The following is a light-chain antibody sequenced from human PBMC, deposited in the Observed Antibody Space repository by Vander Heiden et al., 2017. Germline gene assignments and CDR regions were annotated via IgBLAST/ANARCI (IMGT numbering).Light chain of an antibody. CDR2: GAS. CDR1: KGISNY. CDR3: QQLDSYPRT. V-gene: IGKV1-9*01. Sequence: IQLTQSPSSPSASVGDRVTTTCRASKGISNYLAWYQQKPGKAPNLLIYGASTLQTGVPARFSGSGYGTDFTLTISSLQPEDVATYYCQQLDSYPRTFGGGTKVEIK. J-gene: IGKJ4*01.